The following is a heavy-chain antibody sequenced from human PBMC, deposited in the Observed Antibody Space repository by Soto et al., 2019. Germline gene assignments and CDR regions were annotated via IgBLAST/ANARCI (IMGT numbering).Heavy chain of an antibody. V-gene: IGHV1-69*18. CDR3: ARCPQPPDTADPYAVDV. D-gene: IGHD5-18*01. CDR1: GGTFSRSG. J-gene: IGHJ6*02. CDR2: IVPSVDTT. Sequence: QVQLVQSGTEVKKPGASVKVSCKASGGTFSRSGFHWVRQSPGQGLEWMGMIVPSVDTTNYAQKFQARVTIRVDQFTSTVYMELRRLRSEDTAVYYCARCPQPPDTADPYAVDVWGQGTRVIVSS.